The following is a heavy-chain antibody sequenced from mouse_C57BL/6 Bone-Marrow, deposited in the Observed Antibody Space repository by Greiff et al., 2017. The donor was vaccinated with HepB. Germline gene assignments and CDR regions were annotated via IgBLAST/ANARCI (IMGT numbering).Heavy chain of an antibody. CDR3: ARSRRSNYFDY. V-gene: IGHV1-4*01. Sequence: QVHVKQSGAELARPGASVKMSCKASGYTFTSYTMHWVKQRPGQGLEWIGYINPSSGYTKYNQKFKDKATLTADKSSSTAYMQLSSLTSEDSAVYYCARSRRSNYFDYWGQGTTLTVSS. J-gene: IGHJ2*01. D-gene: IGHD1-1*01. CDR1: GYTFTSYT. CDR2: INPSSGYT.